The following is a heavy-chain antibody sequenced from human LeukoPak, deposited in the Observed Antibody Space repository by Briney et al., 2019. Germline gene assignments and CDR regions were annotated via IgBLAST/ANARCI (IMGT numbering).Heavy chain of an antibody. J-gene: IGHJ4*02. V-gene: IGHV3-30*04. Sequence: GGSLRLSGAASGFTFSSYAMHWVRQAPGKGLEWVAVISYDGSNKYYADSVKGRFTISRDNSKNTLYLQMNSLRAEDTAVYYCARDWSRYLPTDYWGQGTLVTVSS. CDR1: GFTFSSYA. CDR3: ARDWSRYLPTDY. CDR2: ISYDGSNK. D-gene: IGHD1-14*01.